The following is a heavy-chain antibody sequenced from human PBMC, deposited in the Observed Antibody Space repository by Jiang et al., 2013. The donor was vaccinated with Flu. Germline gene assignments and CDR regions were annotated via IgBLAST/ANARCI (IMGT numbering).Heavy chain of an antibody. V-gene: IGHV4-38-2*02. J-gene: IGHJ4*02. CDR2: IYHSGST. CDR1: GYSISSGYY. D-gene: IGHD6-19*01. CDR3: ARTSSGWYLFDY. Sequence: QLVESGPGLVKPSETLSLTCTVSGYSISSGYYWGWIRQPPGKGLEWIGSIYHSGSTYYNPSLKSRVTISVDTSKNQFSLKLSSVTAADTAVYYCARTSSGWYLFDYWGQGTLVTVSS.